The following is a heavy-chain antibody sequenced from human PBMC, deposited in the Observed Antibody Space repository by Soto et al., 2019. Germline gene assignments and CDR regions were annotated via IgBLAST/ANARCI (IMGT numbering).Heavy chain of an antibody. CDR2: ISGGGGST. V-gene: IGHV3-23*01. CDR1: GFTFSSYA. CDR3: AKDRAVAH. Sequence: EVQLLESGGGLVQPGGSLRLSCAASGFTFSSYAMGWVRQSPGKGLEWVSGISGGGGSTYYADSVKGRFVISRDNSKNTLSLELHNLRGEDTAVYYCAKDRAVAHWGQGTLVTVSS. J-gene: IGHJ4*02.